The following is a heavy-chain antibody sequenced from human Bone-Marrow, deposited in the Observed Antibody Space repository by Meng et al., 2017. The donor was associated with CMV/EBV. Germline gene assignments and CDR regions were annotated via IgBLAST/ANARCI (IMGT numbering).Heavy chain of an antibody. V-gene: IGHV3-11*01. J-gene: IGHJ6*01. CDR3: ARDEGDITIFGVVIISSGMDV. D-gene: IGHD3-3*01. CDR1: GFTFSDYY. Sequence: SLKISCAASGFTFSDYYMSWIRQAPGKGLEWVSYISSSGSTIYYADSVKGRFTISRDNAKNSLYLQMNSLRAEDTAVYYCARDEGDITIFGVVIISSGMDVWGQGTTVTGSS. CDR2: ISSSGSTI.